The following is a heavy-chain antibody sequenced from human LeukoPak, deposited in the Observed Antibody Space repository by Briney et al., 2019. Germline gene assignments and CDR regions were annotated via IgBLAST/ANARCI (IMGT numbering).Heavy chain of an antibody. CDR2: KDYSGST. CDR3: ARVYYSSSYDYWYFDL. J-gene: IGHJ2*01. Sequence: SETLSLTCTVSGGSIGRYYWSWIRQPPGKGLEWIGYKDYSGSTNYNRPLKSRVTISVDTSKNQFSLKLSSVTAADTAVYYCARVYYSSSYDYWYFDLWGRGTLVTVSS. D-gene: IGHD6-13*01. V-gene: IGHV4-59*01. CDR1: GGSIGRYY.